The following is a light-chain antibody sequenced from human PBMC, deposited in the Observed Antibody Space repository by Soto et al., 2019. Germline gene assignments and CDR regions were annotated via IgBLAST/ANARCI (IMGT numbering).Light chain of an antibody. Sequence: QSALTQPASVSGSPGQSITISCTGTSSDVGGYNHVSWYQQHPGKAPKVIIYDVTYRPSGASNRFSASKSGNTASLSISGLQAEDEADYYCSSYSSSSTLVFGTGTKLTV. V-gene: IGLV2-14*01. CDR3: SSYSSSSTLV. CDR2: DVT. J-gene: IGLJ1*01. CDR1: SSDVGGYNH.